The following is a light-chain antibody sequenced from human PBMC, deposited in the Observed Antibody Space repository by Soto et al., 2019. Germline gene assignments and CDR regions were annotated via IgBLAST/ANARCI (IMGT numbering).Light chain of an antibody. Sequence: EILLTQPPGTLSLSPGQRATRSCSSSQSVSSSDLTWYQQKPGQAPRLRIYGASRRATGIPDRFSGSRSGTDFALSISRPEHEDVAVYYCEQYGSSPPITFGQGTGLEI. V-gene: IGKV3-20*01. CDR1: QSVSSSD. CDR2: GAS. J-gene: IGKJ5*01. CDR3: EQYGSSPPIT.